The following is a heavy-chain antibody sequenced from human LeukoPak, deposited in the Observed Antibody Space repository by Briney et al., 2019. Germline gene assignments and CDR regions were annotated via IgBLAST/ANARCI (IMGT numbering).Heavy chain of an antibody. CDR1: GGSISSSSYY. Sequence: PSETLSLTCTVSGGSISSSSYYWGWIRQPPGKGLEWIGSIYYSGSTYYNPSLKSRVTISVDTSKNQFSLKLSSVTAADTAVYYCARTSITIFGPAPYYMDVWGKGTTVTVSS. CDR2: IYYSGST. V-gene: IGHV4-39*07. D-gene: IGHD3-3*01. CDR3: ARTSITIFGPAPYYMDV. J-gene: IGHJ6*03.